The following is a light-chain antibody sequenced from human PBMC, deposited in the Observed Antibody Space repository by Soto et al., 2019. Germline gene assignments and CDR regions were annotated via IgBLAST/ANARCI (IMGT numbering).Light chain of an antibody. CDR3: QQSFT. CDR2: KAS. J-gene: IGKJ3*01. V-gene: IGKV1-5*03. CDR1: QSISSW. Sequence: DIQMTQSPSTLSASVGDRVTFTCRASQSISSWLAWYQQKPGKAPKLLIYKASTLESGVPSRFSGSGSGTEFTLTIRSLQPDDFATYYCQQSFTFGPGTKVDIK.